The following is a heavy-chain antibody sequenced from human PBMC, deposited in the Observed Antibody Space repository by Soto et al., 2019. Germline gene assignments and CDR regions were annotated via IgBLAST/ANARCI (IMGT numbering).Heavy chain of an antibody. D-gene: IGHD3-10*01. CDR3: ARDTLTYYYGSAYMDV. CDR2: IKQDGSEK. CDR1: GFTFSSYW. V-gene: IGHV3-7*01. Sequence: GGSLRLSCAASGFTFSSYWMSWVRQAPGKGLEWVANIKQDGSEKYYVDSVKGRFTISRDNAKNSLYLQMNSLRAEDTAVYYCARDTLTYYYGSAYMDVWGKGTTVTVSS. J-gene: IGHJ6*03.